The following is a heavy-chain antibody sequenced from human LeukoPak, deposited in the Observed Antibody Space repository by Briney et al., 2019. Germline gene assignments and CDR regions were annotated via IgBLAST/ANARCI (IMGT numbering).Heavy chain of an antibody. Sequence: PGGSLRLSCAASGFTFSTYWMSWVRQAPGKGLEWVSVIYSGGSTNYADSVKGRFTISRDNSKNTLYLQMNSLRAEDTAVYHCARSPGYSYSDAFDYWGQGTLVTVSS. CDR2: IYSGGST. V-gene: IGHV3-53*01. CDR1: GFTFSTYW. D-gene: IGHD5-18*01. CDR3: ARSPGYSYSDAFDY. J-gene: IGHJ4*02.